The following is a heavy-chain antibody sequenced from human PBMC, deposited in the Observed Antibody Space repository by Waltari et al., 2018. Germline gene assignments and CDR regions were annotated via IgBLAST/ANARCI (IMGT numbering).Heavy chain of an antibody. CDR1: GFSLSTSGVG. V-gene: IGHV2-5*01. D-gene: IGHD3-3*01. J-gene: IGHJ4*02. Sequence: QITLKESGPTLVKPTQTLTLTCTFSGFSLSTSGVGVGWIRQPPGKALEWLALSYWNDDKRYSPSLNSRLTITKDTSKNQVVLTMTNMDPVDTATYYCAHSFYNYYDFWSGYYPPDYFDYWGQGTLVTVSS. CDR3: AHSFYNYYDFWSGYYPPDYFDY. CDR2: SYWNDDK.